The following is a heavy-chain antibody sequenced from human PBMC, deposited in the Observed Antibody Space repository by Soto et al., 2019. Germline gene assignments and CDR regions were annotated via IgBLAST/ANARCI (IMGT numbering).Heavy chain of an antibody. CDR1: GGSISSSSYY. V-gene: IGHV4-39*01. CDR2: IYYSGST. D-gene: IGHD3-22*01. J-gene: IGHJ4*02. CDR3: ARLNWEYYYDSSGYYYDY. Sequence: SETLSLTCTVSGGSISSSSYYWGWIRQPPGKGLEWIGSIYYSGSTYYNPSLKSRVTISVDTSKNQFSLKLSSVTAADTAVYYCARLNWEYYYDSSGYYYDYWGQGTLVTAS.